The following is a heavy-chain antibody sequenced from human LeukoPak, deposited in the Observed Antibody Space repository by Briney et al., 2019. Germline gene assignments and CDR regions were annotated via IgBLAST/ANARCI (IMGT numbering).Heavy chain of an antibody. J-gene: IGHJ4*02. V-gene: IGHV1-2*02. D-gene: IGHD5-12*01. CDR2: INPNSSAT. Sequence: GASVKVSCKASGYTFTTYYMHWVRQAPGQGLEWMGWINPNSSATNYAQRFRGRVTMTRDTSISTAYMELNRLTSDDTAVYYCARAVLVASYHLDSWGQGSLAIVSS. CDR1: GYTFTTYY. CDR3: ARAVLVASYHLDS.